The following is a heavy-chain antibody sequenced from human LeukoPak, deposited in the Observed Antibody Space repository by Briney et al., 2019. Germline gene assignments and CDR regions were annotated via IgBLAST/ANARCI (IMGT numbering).Heavy chain of an antibody. J-gene: IGHJ6*03. CDR2: MNPNSGNT. CDR3: ARVGLSGRRGYYYYYMDV. D-gene: IGHD1-26*01. CDR1: GYTFTSYD. Sequence: ASVKVSCKASGYTFTSYDINWVRQATGQGLEWMGWMNPNSGNTGYAQKFQGRVTITRNTSISTAYMELSSLRSEDTAVYYCARVGLSGRRGYYYYYMDVWGKGTTVTVSS. V-gene: IGHV1-8*03.